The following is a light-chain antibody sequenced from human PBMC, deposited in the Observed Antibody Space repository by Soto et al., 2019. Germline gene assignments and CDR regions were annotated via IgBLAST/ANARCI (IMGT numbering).Light chain of an antibody. CDR2: GAS. Sequence: EIVLTQSPGTLSLSPGERATLFCRASQSVSSSSLARYQQKPGQAPRLLIYGASSRATGIPDRFSGSGSGTDFTLTISRLEPEDFEVYYCQQYGSSPWTFGQGTKVEIK. CDR1: QSVSSSS. CDR3: QQYGSSPWT. V-gene: IGKV3-20*01. J-gene: IGKJ1*01.